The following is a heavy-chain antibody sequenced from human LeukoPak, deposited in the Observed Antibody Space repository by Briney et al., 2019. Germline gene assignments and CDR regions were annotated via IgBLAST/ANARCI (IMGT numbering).Heavy chain of an antibody. Sequence: PGGSLRLSCAASGFTFSSYSMNWVRQAPGKGLEWVSYISSSSSTIYYADSVKGRFTISRDNAKNSLYLQMNSLRAEDTAVYYCARGSDYSSSWGYYYGMDVWGQGTTVTVSS. CDR3: ARGSDYSSSWGYYYGMDV. CDR1: GFTFSSYS. J-gene: IGHJ6*02. CDR2: ISSSSSTI. V-gene: IGHV3-48*04. D-gene: IGHD6-13*01.